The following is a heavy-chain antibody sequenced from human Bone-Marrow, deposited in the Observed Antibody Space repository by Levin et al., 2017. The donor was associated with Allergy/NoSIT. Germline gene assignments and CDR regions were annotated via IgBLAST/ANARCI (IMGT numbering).Heavy chain of an antibody. CDR3: ARDNNGWQQVALDN. D-gene: IGHD6-13*01. CDR2: ICYDGSK. CDR1: GFTFNNFG. V-gene: IGHV3-33*01. Sequence: PGGSLRLSCAASGFTFNNFGMHWVRQAPGKGLEWVAVICYDGSKYYADSVKGRFTISRDDSKNTVYLQMNSLRAEDTAVYYCARDNNGWQQVALDNWGQGTLVTVSS. J-gene: IGHJ4*02.